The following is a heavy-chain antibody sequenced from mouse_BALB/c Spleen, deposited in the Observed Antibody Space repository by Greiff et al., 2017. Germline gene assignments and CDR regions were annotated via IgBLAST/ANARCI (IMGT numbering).Heavy chain of an antibody. Sequence: EVMLVESGGGLVQPGGSLRLSCATSGFTFTDNYMSWVRQPPGKALGWLGFIRNKANGYTTEYSASVKGRFTISRDNSQSILYLQMNTLRAEDSATYYCARGYGYAMDYWGQGTSVTVSS. CDR2: IRNKANGYTT. CDR1: GFTFTDNY. V-gene: IGHV7-3*02. J-gene: IGHJ4*01. CDR3: ARGYGYAMDY. D-gene: IGHD1-1*02.